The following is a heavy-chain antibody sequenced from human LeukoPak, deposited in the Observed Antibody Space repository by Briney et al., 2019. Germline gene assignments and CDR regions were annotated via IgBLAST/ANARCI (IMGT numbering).Heavy chain of an antibody. V-gene: IGHV1-18*01. D-gene: IGHD6-19*01. CDR1: GYTFTSYG. CDR3: ARVMYSSGWYYFDY. Sequence: ASVKVSCKASGYTFTSYGISWVRQAPGRGLEWMGWISAYNGNTNYAQKLQGRVTMTTDTSTSTAYMELRSLRSDDTAVYYCARVMYSSGWYYFDYWGQGTLVTVSS. CDR2: ISAYNGNT. J-gene: IGHJ4*02.